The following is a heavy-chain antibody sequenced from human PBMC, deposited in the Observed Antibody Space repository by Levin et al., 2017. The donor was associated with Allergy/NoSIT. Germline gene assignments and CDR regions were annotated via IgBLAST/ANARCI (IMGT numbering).Heavy chain of an antibody. V-gene: IGHV3-30*18. CDR2: ISYDGSNK. CDR1: GFTFSSYG. Sequence: LSLTCAASGFTFSSYGMHWVRQAPGKGLEWVAVISYDGSNKYYADSVKGRFTISRDNSKNTLYLQMNSLRAEDTAVYYCAKELTMVRGVIITFAFDIWGQGTMVTVSS. D-gene: IGHD3-10*01. J-gene: IGHJ3*02. CDR3: AKELTMVRGVIITFAFDI.